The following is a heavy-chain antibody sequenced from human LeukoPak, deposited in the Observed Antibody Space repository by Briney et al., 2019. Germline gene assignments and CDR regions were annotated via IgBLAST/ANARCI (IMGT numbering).Heavy chain of an antibody. J-gene: IGHJ4*02. CDR1: GGTISSYY. V-gene: IGHV4-59*12. Sequence: SETLSLTCTVSGGTISSYYWSWIRQPPGKGLEWIGYIYYSGSTNYNPSLKSRVTISVDTSKNQFSLKLSSVTAADTAVHYCATGRLYYYDSSGQTHFDYWGQGTLVTVSS. CDR2: IYYSGST. CDR3: ATGRLYYYDSSGQTHFDY. D-gene: IGHD3-22*01.